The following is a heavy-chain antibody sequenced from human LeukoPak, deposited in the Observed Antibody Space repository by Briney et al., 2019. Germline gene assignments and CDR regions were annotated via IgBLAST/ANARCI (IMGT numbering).Heavy chain of an antibody. CDR3: AKDIVVVVAATFDP. CDR2: IKQDGSEK. J-gene: IGHJ5*02. V-gene: IGHV3-7*03. CDR1: GFTFSSYW. D-gene: IGHD2-15*01. Sequence: SGGSLRLSCAASGFTFSSYWMSWVRQAPGKGLEWVANIKQDGSEKYYVDSVKGRFTISRDNSKNTLYLQMNSLRAEDTAVYYCAKDIVVVVAATFDPWGQGTLVTASS.